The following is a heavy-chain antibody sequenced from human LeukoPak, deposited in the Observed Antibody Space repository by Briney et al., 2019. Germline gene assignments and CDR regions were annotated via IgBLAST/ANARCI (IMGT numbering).Heavy chain of an antibody. CDR2: ISYDGSNK. CDR3: AVDYDYWSAFFSGSPMTPKR. J-gene: IGHJ4*02. D-gene: IGHD3-3*01. V-gene: IGHV3-30*03. Sequence: GRSLRLSCAASGFTFSSYGVHWVRQAPGKGLEWVAVISYDGSNKYYADSVKGRFTISRDNAKNSLYLQMNSLRAEDTAVYYCAVDYDYWSAFFSGSPMTPKRGGQGTLVTVSS. CDR1: GFTFSSYG.